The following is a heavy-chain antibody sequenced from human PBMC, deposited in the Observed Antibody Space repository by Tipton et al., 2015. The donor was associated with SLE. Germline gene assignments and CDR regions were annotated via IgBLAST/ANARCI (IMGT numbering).Heavy chain of an antibody. D-gene: IGHD6-13*01. V-gene: IGHV4-59*12. CDR3: ASDSSSWLGGY. CDR1: GGSISSYY. Sequence: TLSLTCTISGGSISSYYWSWIRQPPGKGLEWIGYIYYSGSTNYNPSLKSRVTMSVDTSKNQFSLKLSSVTAADTAVYYCASDSSSWLGGYWGQGTLVTVSS. J-gene: IGHJ4*02. CDR2: IYYSGST.